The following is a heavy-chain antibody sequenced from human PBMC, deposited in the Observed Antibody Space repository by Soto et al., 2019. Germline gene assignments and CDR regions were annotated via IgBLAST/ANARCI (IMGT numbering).Heavy chain of an antibody. Sequence: PSETLSLTCAVSGASVSSTKWWSWVRQSPGKGLEWIGEIHHSETTNYNPSLESRVTISLDTPKNQFSLKLSSVTAADTAVYYCARHPGYYDILTGYTTYYFDSWGQGILVTVSS. J-gene: IGHJ4*02. CDR2: IHHSETT. CDR3: ARHPGYYDILTGYTTYYFDS. D-gene: IGHD3-9*01. CDR1: GASVSSTKW. V-gene: IGHV4-4*02.